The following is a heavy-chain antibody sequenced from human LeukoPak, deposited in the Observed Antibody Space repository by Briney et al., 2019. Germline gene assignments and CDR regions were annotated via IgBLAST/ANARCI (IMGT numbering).Heavy chain of an antibody. CDR2: IYYSGST. CDR1: AGSISSSSYY. D-gene: IGHD6-19*01. CDR3: ARRQYSSGWFDP. J-gene: IGHJ5*02. V-gene: IGHV4-39*01. Sequence: SETLSLTCTVSAGSISSSSYYWGWIRQPPGKGLEWIGSIYYSGSTYYNPSLKSRITISVDTSKNQFSLKLSSVTAADTAVYYCARRQYSSGWFDPWGQGTLVTVSS.